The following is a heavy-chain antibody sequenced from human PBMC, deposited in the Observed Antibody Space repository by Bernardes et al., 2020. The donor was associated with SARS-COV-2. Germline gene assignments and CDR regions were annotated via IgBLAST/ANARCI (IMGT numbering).Heavy chain of an antibody. Sequence: SETLSLTCSFHGESFGAYFWTWIRQPPGKGLEWIGEVSRSGKTNYNPSFKSRVNISVGTSGNQFFLRLTSLTAADTAVYYCAREGYCTDGVCLRGADLWGQGTQVTVSS. CDR2: VSRSGKT. V-gene: IGHV4-34*01. D-gene: IGHD2-8*01. J-gene: IGHJ4*02. CDR3: AREGYCTDGVCLRGADL. CDR1: GESFGAYF.